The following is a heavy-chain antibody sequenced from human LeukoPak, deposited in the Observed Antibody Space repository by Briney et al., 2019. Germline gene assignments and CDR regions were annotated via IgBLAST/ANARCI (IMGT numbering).Heavy chain of an antibody. CDR1: GFTFDDYA. V-gene: IGHV3-9*01. CDR3: AKDVAGWFDP. CDR2: ISWNSGSI. J-gene: IGHJ5*02. D-gene: IGHD5-12*01. Sequence: GRSLRLSCAASGFTFDDYAMHWVRQAPGKGLEWVSGISWNSGSIGYADSVKGRFTISRDNAKNSLYLQMNSLRAEDTALYYCAKDVAGWFDPWGQGTQVTVSS.